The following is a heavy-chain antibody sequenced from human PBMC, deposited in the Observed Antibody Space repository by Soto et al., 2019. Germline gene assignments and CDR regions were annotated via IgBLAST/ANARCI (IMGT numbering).Heavy chain of an antibody. D-gene: IGHD5-12*01. Sequence: EVQLLESGGGLVQPGGSLRLSCAASGFSFSSYAMVWVRQAPGKGLEWVSVISARGGRLYFADSVKGRFTTSRDNSKNVLSLEMNSLRAEDTATYFCAKGPIEYSASVDNWGQGTLVLVSS. CDR2: ISARGGRL. CDR1: GFSFSSYA. J-gene: IGHJ4*02. CDR3: AKGPIEYSASVDN. V-gene: IGHV3-23*01.